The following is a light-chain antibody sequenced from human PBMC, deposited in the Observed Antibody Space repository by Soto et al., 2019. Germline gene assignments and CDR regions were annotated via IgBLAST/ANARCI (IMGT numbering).Light chain of an antibody. Sequence: DIQMTQSPSTLSASVGDGVPISCRASQRISTWLAWYQQKPGKAPKLLISDASSLETGVPSRFSGSGSGTEFTLTINSLQPDDFATYYCQQYKSYWTFGQGTEVDIK. V-gene: IGKV1-5*01. CDR1: QRISTW. CDR3: QQYKSYWT. J-gene: IGKJ1*01. CDR2: DAS.